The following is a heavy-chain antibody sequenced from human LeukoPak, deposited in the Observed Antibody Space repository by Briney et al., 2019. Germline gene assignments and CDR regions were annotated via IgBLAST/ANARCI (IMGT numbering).Heavy chain of an antibody. Sequence: ASVKVSRKASGGTFSSYAISWVRQAPGQGLEWMGRIIPILGIANYAQRFQGRVTITADKSTSTAYMELSSLRSEDTAVYYCANRYCSGGSCYHNDYWGQGTLVTVSS. V-gene: IGHV1-69*04. CDR3: ANRYCSGGSCYHNDY. CDR2: IIPILGIA. D-gene: IGHD2-15*01. CDR1: GGTFSSYA. J-gene: IGHJ4*02.